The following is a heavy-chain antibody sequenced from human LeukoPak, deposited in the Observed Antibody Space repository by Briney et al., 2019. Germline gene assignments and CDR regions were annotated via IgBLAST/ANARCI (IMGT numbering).Heavy chain of an antibody. Sequence: GGSLRLSCAASGFTFSSYAMSWVRQAPGQGLEWVSAISDSDGSTNYADSVKGRFAISRDNSKNTLYLQMNSLRAEDTAVYYCAKAPRGYTGYYFDYWGQGTLVTVSS. CDR1: GFTFSSYA. J-gene: IGHJ4*02. CDR2: ISDSDGST. D-gene: IGHD5-12*01. V-gene: IGHV3-23*01. CDR3: AKAPRGYTGYYFDY.